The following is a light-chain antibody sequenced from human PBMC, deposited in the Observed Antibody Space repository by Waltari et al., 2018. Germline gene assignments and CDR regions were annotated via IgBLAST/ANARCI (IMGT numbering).Light chain of an antibody. CDR2: EVS. J-gene: IGLJ3*02. CDR1: SSDVGGYNY. V-gene: IGLV2-8*01. Sequence: QSALTQPPSASGSPGQSVTISCTGTSSDVGGYNYVSWYQQHPGNAPKLMIYEVSKRPSGVPDRFSGAKAGNTASLTVSGLQAEDEADDYCSSYAGSNNWVFGGGTKLTVL. CDR3: SSYAGSNNWV.